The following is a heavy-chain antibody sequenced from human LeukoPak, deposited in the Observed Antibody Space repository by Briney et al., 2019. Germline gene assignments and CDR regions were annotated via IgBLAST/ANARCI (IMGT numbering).Heavy chain of an antibody. CDR1: GYTFTSYG. CDR3: ARGAPAMIVVVPPDY. D-gene: IGHD3-22*01. Sequence: GASVKVSCKASGYTFTSYGISWVRQAPGQGLEWMGWISAYNGNTNYAQKLQGRVTMTTDTSTSTAYMELRSLRSEDTAVYYCARGAPAMIVVVPPDYWGQGTLVTVSS. V-gene: IGHV1-18*01. CDR2: ISAYNGNT. J-gene: IGHJ4*02.